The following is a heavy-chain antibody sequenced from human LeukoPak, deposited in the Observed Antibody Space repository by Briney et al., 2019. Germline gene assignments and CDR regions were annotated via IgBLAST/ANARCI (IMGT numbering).Heavy chain of an antibody. CDR2: IYYSGST. D-gene: IGHD2-15*01. Sequence: PSETLSLTCTVSGGSISSGGYYWTWIRQHPGKGLGWIGYIYYSGSTYYNPSLKSRATISVDTSKNQFSLRLSSVTAADTAVYYCALGYCGGGSCYAREYFQHWGQGTLVTVSS. J-gene: IGHJ1*01. CDR3: ALGYCGGGSCYAREYFQH. CDR1: GGSISSGGYY. V-gene: IGHV4-31*03.